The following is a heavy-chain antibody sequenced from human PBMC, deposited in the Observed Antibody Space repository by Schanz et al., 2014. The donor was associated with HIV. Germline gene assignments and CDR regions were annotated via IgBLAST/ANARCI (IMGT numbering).Heavy chain of an antibody. D-gene: IGHD2-15*01. V-gene: IGHV1-46*01. CDR1: GFTLTSYY. CDR2: INPIGGST. J-gene: IGHJ6*02. Sequence: QVQMVQSGAELKKPGASVKLSCKASGFTLTSYYIHWVRQAPGQGFEWMAIINPIGGSTSYAQKFQGRVTLTRDTTATTVYMELSSLKSEDTAVYYCARTHYSVVSSRAMDVWGQGTTVTVSS. CDR3: ARTHYSVVSSRAMDV.